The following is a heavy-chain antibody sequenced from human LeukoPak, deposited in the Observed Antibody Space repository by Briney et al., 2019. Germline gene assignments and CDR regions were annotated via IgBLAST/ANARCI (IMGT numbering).Heavy chain of an antibody. CDR3: ARGLYSSGWSPNDY. Sequence: GGSLRLSCAASGFTFSSYGMHWVRQAPGKGLEWVAFIRYDGSNKYYANSVKGRFTISRDNSKNRLYLQMNSLRAEDTAVYYCARGLYSSGWSPNDYWGQGTLVTVSS. CDR2: IRYDGSNK. CDR1: GFTFSSYG. J-gene: IGHJ4*02. V-gene: IGHV3-30*02. D-gene: IGHD6-19*01.